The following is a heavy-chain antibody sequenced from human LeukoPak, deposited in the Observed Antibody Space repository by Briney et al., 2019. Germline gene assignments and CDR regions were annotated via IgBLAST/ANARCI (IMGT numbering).Heavy chain of an antibody. CDR1: GGSISSYY. CDR3: ASSGLVYSYGYDY. CDR2: IYTSGST. J-gene: IGHJ4*02. V-gene: IGHV4-4*07. D-gene: IGHD5-18*01. Sequence: PSETLSLTCTVSGGSISSYYWRWIRQPAGKGLEWIGRIYTSGSTNYNPSLKSRVTMSVDTSKNQFSLKLSSVTAADTAVYYCASSGLVYSYGYDYWGQGTLVTVSS.